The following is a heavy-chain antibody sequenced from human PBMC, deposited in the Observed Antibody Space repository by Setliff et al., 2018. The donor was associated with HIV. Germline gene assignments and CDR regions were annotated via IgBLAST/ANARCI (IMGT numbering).Heavy chain of an antibody. CDR2: IHTSGNA. J-gene: IGHJ4*02. CDR3: ARDGQTTVVTRYYFDY. Sequence: SETLSLTCTVSGGSISSGTYFWSWIRQPAGKGLEWIGHIHTSGNANYNPSLNSRVTISIDTSKNQFSLKLRSVTAADTAVYYCARDGQTTVVTRYYFDYWGQGTLVTVSS. CDR1: GGSISSGTYF. D-gene: IGHD4-17*01. V-gene: IGHV4-61*09.